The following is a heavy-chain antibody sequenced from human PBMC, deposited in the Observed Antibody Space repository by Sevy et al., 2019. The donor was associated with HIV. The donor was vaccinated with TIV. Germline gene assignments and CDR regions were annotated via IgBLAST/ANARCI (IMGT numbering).Heavy chain of an antibody. CDR2: ILPIFGTT. D-gene: IGHD3-16*02. J-gene: IGHJ4*02. CDR3: AKGMEFSLTLNQVPLTAFES. Sequence: SVKVSCQTSVGTFTNHIINWVRQAPGHKFEWVGGILPIFGTTNNAQKFRGRVTFIADDSTSTVYMELSRLRSDDTAFYYCAKGMEFSLTLNQVPLTAFESWGQGTLVTVS. CDR1: VGTFTNHI. V-gene: IGHV1-69*13.